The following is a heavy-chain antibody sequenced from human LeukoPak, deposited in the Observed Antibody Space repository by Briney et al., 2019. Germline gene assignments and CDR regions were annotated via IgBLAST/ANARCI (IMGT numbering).Heavy chain of an antibody. CDR1: SGSISSSNYY. V-gene: IGHV4-61*02. CDR3: ARGVIAAGGNDFDY. J-gene: IGHJ4*02. CDR2: ISTIGST. D-gene: IGHD6-13*01. Sequence: SETLSLTCTVSSGSISSSNYYWSWIRQPAGKGLEWIGRISTIGSTNYDPSLKSRVTISLDTSKNQFSLKVISVTAADTAVYYCARGVIAAGGNDFDYWGQGTLVTVSS.